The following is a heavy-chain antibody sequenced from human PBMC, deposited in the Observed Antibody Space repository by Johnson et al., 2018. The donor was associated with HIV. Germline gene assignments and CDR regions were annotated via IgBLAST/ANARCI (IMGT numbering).Heavy chain of an antibody. Sequence: VQLVESGGGVVQPGRSLRLSCAASGFTFSNYAMTWVRQSPGKGLEWVSTISVSGDSTYYADSVKGRFTISRDNAKNSLYLQMNSLRAEDTAVYYCARGRPSGSHDAFDIWGQGTMVTVSS. V-gene: IGHV3-23*04. CDR1: GFTFSNYA. J-gene: IGHJ3*02. D-gene: IGHD3-22*01. CDR2: ISVSGDST. CDR3: ARGRPSGSHDAFDI.